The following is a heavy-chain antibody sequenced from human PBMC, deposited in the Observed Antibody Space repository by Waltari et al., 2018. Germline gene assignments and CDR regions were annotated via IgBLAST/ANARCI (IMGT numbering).Heavy chain of an antibody. D-gene: IGHD3-9*01. Sequence: EVQLVQSGAEVKKPGATVNISCKVSGYTFTDYYMHWVQQAPGKGLGWMGLVDPEDGGTRYAEKLQGRVTITADTSTDTAYMELSSLRSEDTAVYYCATRADFDEAAGFDPWGQGTLVTVSS. CDR1: GYTFTDYY. CDR2: VDPEDGGT. V-gene: IGHV1-69-2*01. CDR3: ATRADFDEAAGFDP. J-gene: IGHJ5*02.